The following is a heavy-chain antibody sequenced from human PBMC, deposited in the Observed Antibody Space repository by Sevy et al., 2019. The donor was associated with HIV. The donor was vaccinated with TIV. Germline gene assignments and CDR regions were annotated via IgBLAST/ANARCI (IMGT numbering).Heavy chain of an antibody. D-gene: IGHD6-19*01. CDR1: GFTFSSYS. V-gene: IGHV3-21*01. CDR3: ASCSGWFRECYYYGMDV. CDR2: ISSSSSYI. J-gene: IGHJ6*02. Sequence: GGYLRLSCAASGFTFSSYSMNWVRQAPGKGLEWVSSISSSSSYIYYADSVKGRFTISRDNAKNSLYLQMNSLRAEDTAVYYCASCSGWFRECYYYGMDVWGQGTTVTVSS.